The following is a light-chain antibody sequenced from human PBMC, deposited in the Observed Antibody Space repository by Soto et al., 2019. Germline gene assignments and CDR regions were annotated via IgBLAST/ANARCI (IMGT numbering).Light chain of an antibody. Sequence: DIQMTQSPSTLSASVGDRVTLTCRASQTISTWLAWYQQKPGKAPKLLIYGASSLQTGVPSRFSGSGSGTEFTLNISSLQPDDFATYYCQQYNSYSYTFGQGTKLEI. CDR1: QTISTW. CDR3: QQYNSYSYT. CDR2: GAS. J-gene: IGKJ2*01. V-gene: IGKV1-5*01.